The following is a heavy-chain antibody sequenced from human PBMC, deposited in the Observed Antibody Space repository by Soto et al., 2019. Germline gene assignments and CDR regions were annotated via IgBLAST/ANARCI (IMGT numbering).Heavy chain of an antibody. V-gene: IGHV3-30-3*01. CDR1: GFTFGSYA. CDR2: ISYDGSNK. CDR3: ARDVQIGQQLVQGPGY. D-gene: IGHD6-13*01. Sequence: GGSLRLSCAASGFTFGSYAMHWVRQAPGKGLEWVAVISYDGSNKYYADSVKGRFTISRDNSKNTLYLQMNSLRAEDTAVYYCARDVQIGQQLVQGPGYWGQGTLVTVSS. J-gene: IGHJ4*02.